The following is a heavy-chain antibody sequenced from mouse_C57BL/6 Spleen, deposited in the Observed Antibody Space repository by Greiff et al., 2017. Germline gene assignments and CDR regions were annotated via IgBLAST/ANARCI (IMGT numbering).Heavy chain of an antibody. CDR2: IYPGGGYT. V-gene: IGHV1-63*01. CDR1: GYTFTNYW. D-gene: IGHD1-1*01. Sequence: QVQLKESGAELVRPGTSVKMSCKASGYTFTNYWIGWAKQRPGHGLEWIGDIYPGGGYTNYNEKFKGKATLTADKSSSTAYMQFSSLTSEDSAIYYWARLDYYGSSYGYYAMDYWGQGTSVTVSS. CDR3: ARLDYYGSSYGYYAMDY. J-gene: IGHJ4*01.